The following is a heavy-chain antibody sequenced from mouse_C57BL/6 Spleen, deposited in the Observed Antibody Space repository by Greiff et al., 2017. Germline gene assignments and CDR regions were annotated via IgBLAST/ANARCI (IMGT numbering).Heavy chain of an antibody. V-gene: IGHV1-53*01. J-gene: IGHJ2*01. Sequence: QVQLQQSGTELVKPGASVKLSCKASGYTFTSYWMHWVKQRPGQGLEWIGNINPSNGGTNYNEKFKSKATLTVDKSSSTAYMQLSSLTSEDSAVYYCARSGGYYRYFDYWGQGTTLTVSS. D-gene: IGHD2-14*01. CDR3: ARSGGYYRYFDY. CDR2: INPSNGGT. CDR1: GYTFTSYW.